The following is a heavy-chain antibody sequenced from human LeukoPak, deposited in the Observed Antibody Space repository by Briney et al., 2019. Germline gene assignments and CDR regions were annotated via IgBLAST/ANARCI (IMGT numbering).Heavy chain of an antibody. J-gene: IGHJ4*02. CDR3: AREAQLSLYYYDSSGYQGGDY. D-gene: IGHD3-22*01. CDR2: IIPILGIA. V-gene: IGHV1-69*04. Sequence: SVKVSCKASGGTFSSYAISWVRQAPGQGLEWMGRIIPILGIANYAQKFQGRVTITADKSTSTAYMELSSLRSEDTAVYYCAREAQLSLYYYDSSGYQGGDYWGQGTLVTVSS. CDR1: GGTFSSYA.